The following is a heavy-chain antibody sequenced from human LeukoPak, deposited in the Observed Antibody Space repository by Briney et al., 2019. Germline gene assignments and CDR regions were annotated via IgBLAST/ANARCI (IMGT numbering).Heavy chain of an antibody. J-gene: IGHJ4*02. CDR2: IYPGDSDT. D-gene: IGHD3-10*01. CDR1: GYSFTSYW. CDR3: ARDRNYYGSGSYGGAFDY. Sequence: GESLKISCKGSGYSFTSYWIGWVRQMPGKGLEWMGIIYPGDSDTRYSPSFQGQVTISADKSISTAYLQWSSLKASDTAMYYCARDRNYYGSGSYGGAFDYWGQGTLVTVSS. V-gene: IGHV5-51*01.